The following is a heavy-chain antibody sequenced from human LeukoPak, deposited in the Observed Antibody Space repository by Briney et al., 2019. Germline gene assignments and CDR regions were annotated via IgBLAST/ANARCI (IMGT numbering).Heavy chain of an antibody. Sequence: GASMKVSCKTSGYTFTANYMQWVRQAPGQGLEWIGWINPNSGGTRYAQKFQGRVTMTRDTSISTAYMELSRLRSDGTAVYYCARYRCKTTSGCEDTDAFDMWGQGTMVTVSS. J-gene: IGHJ3*02. V-gene: IGHV1-2*02. CDR2: INPNSGGT. D-gene: IGHD2/OR15-2a*01. CDR3: ARYRCKTTSGCEDTDAFDM. CDR1: GYTFTANY.